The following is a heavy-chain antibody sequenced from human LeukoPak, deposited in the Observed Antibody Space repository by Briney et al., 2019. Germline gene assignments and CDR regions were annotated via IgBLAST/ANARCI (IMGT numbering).Heavy chain of an antibody. Sequence: SETLSLTCAVYGGSFSGYYWSWIRQPPGKGLEWIGEINHSGSTNYNPSLKSRVTISIDTSKNQFSLKLSSVTAADTAVYYCARGRTGYGSSWYVYWGQGTLLTVSS. CDR3: ARGRTGYGSSWYVY. J-gene: IGHJ4*02. V-gene: IGHV4-34*01. CDR1: GGSFSGYY. D-gene: IGHD6-13*01. CDR2: INHSGST.